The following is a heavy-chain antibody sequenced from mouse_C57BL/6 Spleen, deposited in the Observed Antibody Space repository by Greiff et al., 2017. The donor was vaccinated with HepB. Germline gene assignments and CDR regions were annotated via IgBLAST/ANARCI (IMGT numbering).Heavy chain of an antibody. J-gene: IGHJ1*03. Sequence: EVKLMESGGGLVKPGGSLKLSCAASGFTFSDYGMHWVRQAPEKGLEWVAYISSGSSTIYYADTVKGRFTISRDNAKNTLFLQMTSLRSEDTAMYYCAREYYGSSYVSYWYFDVWGTGTTVTVSS. CDR3: AREYYGSSYVSYWYFDV. D-gene: IGHD1-1*01. V-gene: IGHV5-17*01. CDR2: ISSGSSTI. CDR1: GFTFSDYG.